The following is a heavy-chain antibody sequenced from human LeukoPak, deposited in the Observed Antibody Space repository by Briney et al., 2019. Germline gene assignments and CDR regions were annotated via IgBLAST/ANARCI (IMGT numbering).Heavy chain of an antibody. D-gene: IGHD5-24*01. V-gene: IGHV1-8*03. CDR2: MNPNSGNT. CDR1: GYTFTSYD. J-gene: IGHJ3*02. Sequence: GASVKVSCKASGYTFTSYDINWVRQATGQGLEWMGWMNPNSGNTGYAQKFQGRVTITRNTSISTAYMELSSLRSEDTAVYYCARIRDGYNDAYDIWGQGTMVTVSS. CDR3: ARIRDGYNDAYDI.